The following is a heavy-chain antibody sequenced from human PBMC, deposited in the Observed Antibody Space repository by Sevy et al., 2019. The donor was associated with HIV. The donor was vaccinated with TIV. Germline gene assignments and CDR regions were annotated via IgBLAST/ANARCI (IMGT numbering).Heavy chain of an antibody. V-gene: IGHV4-39*02. J-gene: IGHJ4*02. CDR1: GGSISSSGDY. Sequence: SETLSLTCTVSGGSISSSGDYWGWIRQPPGKGLEWIGSIYYGGSTYYNPSLKSRITISVDTSKNHFSLKLSSVTAADTAVYYCARVSMIVVVITDDWGYYFDYWGQGTLVTVSS. D-gene: IGHD3-22*01. CDR3: ARVSMIVVVITDDWGYYFDY. CDR2: IYYGGST.